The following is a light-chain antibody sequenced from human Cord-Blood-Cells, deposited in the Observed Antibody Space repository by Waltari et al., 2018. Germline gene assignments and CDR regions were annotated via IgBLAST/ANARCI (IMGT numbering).Light chain of an antibody. CDR1: QSISSW. CDR2: KAS. CDR3: QQYNSYPYT. Sequence: DLQMTQSPSTLSASVGDRVTITCRASQSISSWLAWYQQKPRKAPKLLIYKASSLESGVPSRFSGSGSGTEFTLTISSLQPDDFATYYCQQYNSYPYTFGQGTKLEIK. V-gene: IGKV1-5*03. J-gene: IGKJ2*01.